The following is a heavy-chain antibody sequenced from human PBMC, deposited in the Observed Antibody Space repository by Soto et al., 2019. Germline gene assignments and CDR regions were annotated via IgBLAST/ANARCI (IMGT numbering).Heavy chain of an antibody. CDR3: ARYPVVVVPAANYGLDV. J-gene: IGHJ6*02. V-gene: IGHV4-31*03. CDR1: GVSVSSDIYY. CDR2: IYYSGNT. D-gene: IGHD2-2*01. Sequence: SETLSLTCSVSGVSVSSDIYYWSWIRHHPGKGLEWIGHIYYSGNTYYNPSLGGRVTISLDTSKNHFSLRLRSVTPADTAVYYCARYPVVVVPAANYGLDVWGQGTTVTVSS.